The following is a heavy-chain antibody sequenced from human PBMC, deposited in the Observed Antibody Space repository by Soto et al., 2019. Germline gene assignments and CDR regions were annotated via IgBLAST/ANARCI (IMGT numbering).Heavy chain of an antibody. CDR2: IYYSGST. J-gene: IGHJ5*02. CDR3: ARHHWGGKILPPSREDWFDP. D-gene: IGHD7-27*01. Sequence: QLQLQESGPGLVKPSETLSLTCTVSGGSISSTNYYWGWIRQPPGKGLEWIGSIYYSGSTYYNPSLTSRVTITMDRSKDQLSRMLSSVTAADTAVYYCARHHWGGKILPPSREDWFDPWGQGILVTVSS. V-gene: IGHV4-39*01. CDR1: GGSISSTNYY.